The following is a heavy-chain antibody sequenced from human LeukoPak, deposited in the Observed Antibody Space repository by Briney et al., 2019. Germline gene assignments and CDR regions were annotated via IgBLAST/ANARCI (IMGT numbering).Heavy chain of an antibody. V-gene: IGHV4-39*01. CDR2: INHSGGT. Sequence: SETLSLTCTVSGGSISSSSYYWSWIRQPPGKGLEWIGQINHSGGTNYNPSLNSRVTISVDTSKNQFSLNLSSVTAADTAVYYCARLITAFQAFDSWGQGTLVTVSS. D-gene: IGHD3-16*01. CDR3: ARLITAFQAFDS. J-gene: IGHJ4*02. CDR1: GGSISSSSYY.